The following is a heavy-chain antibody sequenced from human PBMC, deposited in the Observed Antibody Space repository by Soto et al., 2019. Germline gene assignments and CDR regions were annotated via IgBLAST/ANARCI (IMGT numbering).Heavy chain of an antibody. CDR1: GFTFRDYG. J-gene: IGHJ4*02. V-gene: IGHV3-33*01. CDR2: IYYDGSGS. Sequence: QVQLVESGGGVVQPGGSLRLSCEASGFTFRDYGFHWVRQAPGKGLEWVAVIYYDGSGSDYEDSVRGRFIFSRDISTNTLYLQMNSLRAEDTAVYYCVRDDYSGGTCYGGYWGQGTLVTVSS. CDR3: VRDDYSGGTCYGGY. D-gene: IGHD2-15*01.